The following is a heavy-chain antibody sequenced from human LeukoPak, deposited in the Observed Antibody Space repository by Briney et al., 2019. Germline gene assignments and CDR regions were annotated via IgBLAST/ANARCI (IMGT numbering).Heavy chain of an antibody. J-gene: IGHJ4*02. V-gene: IGHV4-39*01. Sequence: SETLSLTCTVSGGSISSSSYYWGWIRQPPGKGLEWIGSIYYSGSTYYNPSLKSRVTISVDTSKNQFSLKLSSVTPADTAVYYCARPGGVVGATYYFDYWGQGTLVTVSS. CDR3: ARPGGVVGATYYFDY. CDR1: GGSISSSSYY. CDR2: IYYSGST. D-gene: IGHD1-26*01.